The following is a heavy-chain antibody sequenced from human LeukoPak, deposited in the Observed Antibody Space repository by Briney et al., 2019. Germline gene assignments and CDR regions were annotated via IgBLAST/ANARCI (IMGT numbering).Heavy chain of an antibody. D-gene: IGHD1-14*01. V-gene: IGHV3-23*01. J-gene: IGHJ4*02. CDR2: ISGSGGKT. CDR3: AKTGGITDVY. Sequence: PGGSLGLSCAASGFTFSSYGMSWVRQAPGKGLEWVSSISGSGGKTYYAGSVKGRFTISRDNSKNTLYLQMNSLRAEDTAVYCAKTGGITDVYWGQGTLVTVSS. CDR1: GFTFSSYG.